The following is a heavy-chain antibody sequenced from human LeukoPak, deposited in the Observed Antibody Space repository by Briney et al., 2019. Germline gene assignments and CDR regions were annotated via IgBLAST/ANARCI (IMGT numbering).Heavy chain of an antibody. CDR2: IIPIFGTA. J-gene: IGHJ6*03. Sequence: SVKVSCKASGGTFSSYAISWVRQAPGQGLEWMGGIIPIFGTANYAQKFQGRVTITADKSTSTAYMELSSLRSEDTAVYYCARQEGASSYYYYMDVWGKGTTVTVSS. V-gene: IGHV1-69*06. CDR3: ARQEGASSYYYYMDV. CDR1: GGTFSSYA. D-gene: IGHD4/OR15-4a*01.